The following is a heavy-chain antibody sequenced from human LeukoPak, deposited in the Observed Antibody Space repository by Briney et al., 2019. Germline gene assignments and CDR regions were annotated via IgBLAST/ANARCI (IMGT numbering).Heavy chain of an antibody. V-gene: IGHV1-2*02. D-gene: IGHD1-1*01. CDR1: GYTFTGYD. CDR3: AGQTHSGGFDY. Sequence: ASVKVSCKASGYTFTGYDMHWVRQAPGQGLEWMGWINPNSGGTNYAQKFQGRVTMTRDTSISTAYMELSRLRSDATAVYYCAGQTHSGGFDYWGQGTLVTVSS. J-gene: IGHJ4*02. CDR2: INPNSGGT.